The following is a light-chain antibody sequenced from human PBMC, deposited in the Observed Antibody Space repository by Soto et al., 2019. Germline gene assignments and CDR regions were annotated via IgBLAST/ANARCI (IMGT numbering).Light chain of an antibody. J-gene: IGKJ1*01. CDR2: GTF. CDR1: QSMTTK. Sequence: EVVMTQSPATLSVSPGVGVTLSCRASQSMTTKLAWYQQQPGQAPRLLIHGTFTRATGIPARFSGSGSGTEFTLTISRLEPEDFAVYYCQQYGRSQTFGHGTKVDIK. CDR3: QQYGRSQT. V-gene: IGKV3D-15*01.